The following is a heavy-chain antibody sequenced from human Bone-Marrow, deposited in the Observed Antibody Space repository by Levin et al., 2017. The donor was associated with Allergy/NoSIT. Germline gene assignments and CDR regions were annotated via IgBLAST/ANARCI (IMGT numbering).Heavy chain of an antibody. D-gene: IGHD1-1*01. J-gene: IGHJ6*02. CDR1: GFTFSDAW. CDR3: STEPNEVVSRFYGLDV. CDR2: IKSKIHGGTT. Sequence: GGSLRLSCAASGFTFSDAWMTWVRQAPGKGLEWVGRIKSKIHGGTTDYAAPVKGRFSISRDDSENTLYLQMNTPKIEDTAVYYCSTEPNEVVSRFYGLDVWGQGPAVTVSS. V-gene: IGHV3-15*01.